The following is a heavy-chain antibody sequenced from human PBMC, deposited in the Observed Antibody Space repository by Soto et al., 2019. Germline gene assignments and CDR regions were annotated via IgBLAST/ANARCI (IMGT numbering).Heavy chain of an antibody. V-gene: IGHV1-3*01. CDR2: INAGNGNT. J-gene: IGHJ5*02. CDR1: GYTFTTYA. D-gene: IGHD3-22*01. Sequence: QVQLVQSGPEVKKPGASVKVSCKASGYTFTTYAIHWVRQAPGQGLEWMGWINAGNGNTEFSERFRGRVTITRDTSPNTAHIELTGLTSEDTAVYYWARRLKSAAWLDPWGQGTLVTVSS. CDR3: ARRLKSAAWLDP.